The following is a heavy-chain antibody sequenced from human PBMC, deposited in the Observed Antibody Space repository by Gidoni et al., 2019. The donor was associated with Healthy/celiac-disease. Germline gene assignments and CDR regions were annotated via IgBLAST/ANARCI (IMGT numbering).Heavy chain of an antibody. V-gene: IGHV3-23*01. Sequence: EVQLLESGGGLVQPGGSLRLSCAASVSPFSSYAMSWVRQAPGKGLEWGSAMSGSGGSTYYADSVKGRFTISRDNSKNTLYLQMNSLRAEDTAVYYCAKPVVVAATSYYFDYWGQGTLVTVSS. CDR3: AKPVVVAATSYYFDY. CDR1: VSPFSSYA. D-gene: IGHD2-15*01. CDR2: MSGSGGST. J-gene: IGHJ4*02.